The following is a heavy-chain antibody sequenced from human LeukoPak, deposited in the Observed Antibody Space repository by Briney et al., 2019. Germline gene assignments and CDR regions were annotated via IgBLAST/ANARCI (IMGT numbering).Heavy chain of an antibody. D-gene: IGHD2-21*02. CDR2: ISWNSGSI. V-gene: IGHV3-9*01. Sequence: GGSLRLSCAASGFTFDDFAMHWVRQAPGKGLEWVSGISWNSGSIGYAESVKGRFTISRDNGKNSLYLQMSSLGVDDTALYYCAKDNCGSDCHSFDSWGQGTLVTVSS. CDR3: AKDNCGSDCHSFDS. J-gene: IGHJ4*02. CDR1: GFTFDDFA.